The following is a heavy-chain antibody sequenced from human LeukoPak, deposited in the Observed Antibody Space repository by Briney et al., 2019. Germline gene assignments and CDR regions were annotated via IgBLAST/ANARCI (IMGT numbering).Heavy chain of an antibody. Sequence: PGGSLRLSCAASGFTFSSYSMSGVRQAPGKGLEWVSYISSSSSTIYYADSVKGRFTISRENAKNSLYLQMNSLRDEDTAVYYCARDGVVVVAATSGGYYGMDVWGQGTTVTVSS. V-gene: IGHV3-48*02. J-gene: IGHJ6*02. CDR1: GFTFSSYS. CDR3: ARDGVVVVAATSGGYYGMDV. D-gene: IGHD2-15*01. CDR2: ISSSSSTI.